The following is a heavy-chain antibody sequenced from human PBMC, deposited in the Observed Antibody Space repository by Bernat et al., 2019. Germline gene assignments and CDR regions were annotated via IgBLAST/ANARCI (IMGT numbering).Heavy chain of an antibody. Sequence: VQLLESGGGVVQPGRSLRLSCAASGFTFSSYGMHWVRQAPGKGLEWVAVIWYDGSNKYYADSVKGRFTISRDNSKNTLYLQMNSLRAEDTAVYYCARDTRERDILTGYSGYWGQGTLVTVSS. CDR3: ARDTRERDILTGYSGY. J-gene: IGHJ4*02. CDR1: GFTFSSYG. CDR2: IWYDGSNK. D-gene: IGHD3-9*01. V-gene: IGHV3-33*01.